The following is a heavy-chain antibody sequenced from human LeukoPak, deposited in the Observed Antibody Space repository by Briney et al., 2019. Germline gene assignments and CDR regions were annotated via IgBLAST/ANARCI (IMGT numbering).Heavy chain of an antibody. J-gene: IGHJ4*02. CDR3: ARHDYYGSGSYYFFDY. CDR2: ISSYNGNT. CDR1: GYTFTSYG. Sequence: ASVKVSCKASGYTFTSYGISWVRQAPGQGLEWMGWISSYNGNTNYAQKLQGRVTMTTDTSTSTAYMELRSLRSDDTAVYYCARHDYYGSGSYYFFDYWGQGTLVTVSS. D-gene: IGHD3-10*01. V-gene: IGHV1-18*01.